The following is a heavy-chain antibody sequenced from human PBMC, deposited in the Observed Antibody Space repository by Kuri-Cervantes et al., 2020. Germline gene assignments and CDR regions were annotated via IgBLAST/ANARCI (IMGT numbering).Heavy chain of an antibody. J-gene: IGHJ4*02. Sequence: SETLSLTCTVSGGSISSYYWSWIRQPPGKGLEWIGYISYSGSTNYNPSLKSRVTISVDTSKNQFSLKLSSVTAADTAVYYCARMYGDYLFDYWGQGTLVTVSS. CDR2: ISYSGST. CDR3: ARMYGDYLFDY. V-gene: IGHV4-59*01. D-gene: IGHD4-17*01. CDR1: GGSISSYY.